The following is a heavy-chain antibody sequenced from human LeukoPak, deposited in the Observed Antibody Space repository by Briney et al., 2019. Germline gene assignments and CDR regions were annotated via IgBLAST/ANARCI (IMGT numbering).Heavy chain of an antibody. J-gene: IGHJ6*03. Sequence: SETLSLTCAVYGGSFSGYYWSWIRQPPGKGLEWIGEINDIGNTNYDPSLRSRVTISVDTSKNQFSLSLTSASAADTAVYFCARLGSVGYYNYQYMDIWGNGTTVTVSS. CDR2: INDIGNT. V-gene: IGHV4-34*01. CDR3: ARLGSVGYYNYQYMDI. CDR1: GGSFSGYY. D-gene: IGHD3-10*01.